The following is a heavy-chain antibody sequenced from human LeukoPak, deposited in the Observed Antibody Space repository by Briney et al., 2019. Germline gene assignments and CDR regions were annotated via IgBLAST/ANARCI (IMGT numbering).Heavy chain of an antibody. V-gene: IGHV3-74*01. Sequence: GGSLRLSCAASGFTFSSYWMHWVRQAPGKGLVWVSRINSDGSSTSYADSVKGRFTISRDNAKNTLYLQMNSLRAEDTAVYYCAREGDCSSTSCYSWWFDPWGQGTLVTVSS. CDR1: GFTFSSYW. D-gene: IGHD2-2*01. CDR2: INSDGSST. J-gene: IGHJ5*02. CDR3: AREGDCSSTSCYSWWFDP.